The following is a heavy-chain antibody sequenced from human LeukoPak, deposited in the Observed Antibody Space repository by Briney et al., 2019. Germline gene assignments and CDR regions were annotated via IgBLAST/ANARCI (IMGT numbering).Heavy chain of an antibody. CDR2: IWSDGSNK. CDR1: GFTFSGYG. Sequence: GGSLRLSCATSGFTFSGYGMHWVRQAPGKGLEWVTVIWSDGSNKYYADSVKGRFTISRDNSKNTLYLQMNSLRAEDTAVYYCARDTYNHYYYYGMDVWGQGTTVTVSS. V-gene: IGHV3-33*01. CDR3: ARDTYNHYYYYGMDV. D-gene: IGHD1-1*01. J-gene: IGHJ6*02.